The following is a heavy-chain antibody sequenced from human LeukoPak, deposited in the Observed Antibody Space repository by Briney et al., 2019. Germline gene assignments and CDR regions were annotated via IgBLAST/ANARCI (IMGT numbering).Heavy chain of an antibody. CDR1: GYTFTGYY. CDR2: INPNSGGT. CDR3: ARARASGYDPFDY. D-gene: IGHD5-12*01. J-gene: IGHJ4*02. V-gene: IGHV1-2*02. Sequence: ASVTVSCKASGYTFTGYYMHWVRQAPGQGLEWMVWINPNSGGTNYAQKFQGRVTMTRDTSISTAYMELRRLRSDDTAVYYCARARASGYDPFDYWGQGTLVTVSS.